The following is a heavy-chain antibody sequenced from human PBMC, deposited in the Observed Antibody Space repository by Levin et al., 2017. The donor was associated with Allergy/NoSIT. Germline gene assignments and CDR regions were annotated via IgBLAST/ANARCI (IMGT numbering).Heavy chain of an antibody. V-gene: IGHV3-48*01. Sequence: GGSLRLSCAASGLTFSSYSMNWVRQAPGKGLEWVSYISSSSSTIYYADSVKGRFTISRDNAKNSLYLQMNSLRAEDTAAYYCARDSPSYYDSSGYYLGEPLDFWGQGTLVTVSS. CDR1: GLTFSSYS. J-gene: IGHJ4*02. CDR3: ARDSPSYYDSSGYYLGEPLDF. CDR2: ISSSSSTI. D-gene: IGHD3-22*01.